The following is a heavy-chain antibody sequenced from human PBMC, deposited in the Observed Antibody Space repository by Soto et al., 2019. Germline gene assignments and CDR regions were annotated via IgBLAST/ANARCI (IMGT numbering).Heavy chain of an antibody. CDR2: LWSDGSTK. Sequence: QVQLVESGGGVVQPGTSLRLSCVASGFTFSSYGMHWVRQAPGKGLEWVAVLWSDGSTKDYADSVKGRFTISRDNSKNTLFLQMNSLRAEDTAVYYCGTDSGGSPFDYWGQGTLVTVSS. V-gene: IGHV3-33*01. CDR1: GFTFSSYG. D-gene: IGHD1-26*01. J-gene: IGHJ4*02. CDR3: GTDSGGSPFDY.